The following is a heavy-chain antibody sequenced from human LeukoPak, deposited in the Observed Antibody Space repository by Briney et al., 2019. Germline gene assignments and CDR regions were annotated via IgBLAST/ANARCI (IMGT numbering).Heavy chain of an antibody. CDR1: GFTVSSNY. D-gene: IGHD1-20*01. V-gene: IGHV3-7*01. CDR2: IKQDGSEK. Sequence: GGSLRLSCAASGFTVSSNYMSWVRQAPGKGLEWVANIKQDGSEKYYVDSVKGRFTISRDNAKNSLYLQMNSLRAEDTAMYYCRNWNDVGDAFDIWGQGTMVTVSS. CDR3: RNWNDVGDAFDI. J-gene: IGHJ3*02.